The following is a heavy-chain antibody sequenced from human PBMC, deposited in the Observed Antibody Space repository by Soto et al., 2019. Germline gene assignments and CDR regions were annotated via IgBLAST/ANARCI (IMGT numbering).Heavy chain of an antibody. V-gene: IGHV1-69*01. CDR1: GGTFTNYA. J-gene: IGHJ4*02. CDR2: IIPIFGTP. Sequence: QVQLVQSGAEVKKPGSSVTVSCKASGGTFTNYAISWVRQAPGQGLEWMGGIIPIFGTPTYPQKLQGRVTITGDESTSAAYMELSSLRYDDTAMYYCARGTPSTLRFDYRGQGTLVTVSS. CDR3: ARGTPSTLRFDY. D-gene: IGHD1-7*01.